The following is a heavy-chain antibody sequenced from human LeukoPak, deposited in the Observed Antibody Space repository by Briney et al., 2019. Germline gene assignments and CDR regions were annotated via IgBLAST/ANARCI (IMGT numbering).Heavy chain of an antibody. J-gene: IGHJ4*02. CDR1: GYSFTNYW. V-gene: IGHV5-51*01. CDR2: IYPGDSDT. D-gene: IGHD3-22*01. CDR3: ARQSEYYYDSSGSFGY. Sequence: GESLKISCKGSGYSFTNYWIGWVRQTPGKGLEWMGIIYPGDSDTRYSPSFQGQVTISADKSISTAYLQWSSLKASDTAMYYCARQSEYYYDSSGSFGYWGQGTLVTVSS.